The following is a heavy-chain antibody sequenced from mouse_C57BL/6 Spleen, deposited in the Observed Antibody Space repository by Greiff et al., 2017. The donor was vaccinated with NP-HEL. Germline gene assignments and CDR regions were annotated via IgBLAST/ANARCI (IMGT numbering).Heavy chain of an antibody. J-gene: IGHJ3*01. V-gene: IGHV1-52*01. CDR3: ASGSSWGFAY. D-gene: IGHD1-1*01. CDR2: IDPSDSET. CDR1: GYTFTSYW. Sequence: QVQLQQPEAELVRPGSSVKLSCKASGYTFTSYWMHWVKQRPIQGLEWIGNIDPSDSETHYNQKFKDKATLTVDKSSSTAYMQLSSLTSEDSAVYYCASGSSWGFAYWGQGTLVTVSA.